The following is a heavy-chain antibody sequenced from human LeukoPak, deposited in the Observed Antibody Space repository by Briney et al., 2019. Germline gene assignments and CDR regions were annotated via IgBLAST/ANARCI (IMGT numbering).Heavy chain of an antibody. CDR1: GGSISSYY. CDR2: IYYSGST. V-gene: IGHV4-59*01. CDR3: ARKTEAYYYDSSGPFDY. J-gene: IGHJ4*02. Sequence: SETLSLTCTVSGGSISSYYWSWIRQPPGKGLEWIGYIYYSGSTNYNPSLKSRVTISVDTSKNQFSLKLSSVTAADTAVYYCARKTEAYYYDSSGPFDYWGQGTLVTVSS. D-gene: IGHD3-22*01.